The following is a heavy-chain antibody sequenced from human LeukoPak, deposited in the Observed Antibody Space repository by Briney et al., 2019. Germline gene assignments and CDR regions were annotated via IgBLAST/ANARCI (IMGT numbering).Heavy chain of an antibody. CDR2: INHSGST. Sequence: SETLSLTCAVYGGSFSGYYWSWIRQPPGKGLEWIGEINHSGSTNYNPSLKSRVTISVDMSKNQFSLKLTSVTAADTAVYFCARGLAAAYDYNWLDPWGQGILVTVSS. CDR1: GGSFSGYY. J-gene: IGHJ5*02. CDR3: ARGLAAAYDYNWLDP. D-gene: IGHD5-12*01. V-gene: IGHV4-34*01.